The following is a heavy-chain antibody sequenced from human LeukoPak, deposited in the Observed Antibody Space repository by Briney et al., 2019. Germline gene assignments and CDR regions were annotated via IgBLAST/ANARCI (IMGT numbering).Heavy chain of an antibody. CDR1: GGSISSSSHY. Sequence: SETLSLTCTVSGGSISSSSHYWGWIRQPPGKGLEWIGSIYYSGSTYYNPSLKSRVTISVDTSKNQFSLKLSSVTAADTAVYYCASLGWEPLTIIDNWGQGTLVTVSS. CDR2: IYYSGST. CDR3: ASLGWEPLTIIDN. D-gene: IGHD1-14*01. J-gene: IGHJ4*02. V-gene: IGHV4-39*07.